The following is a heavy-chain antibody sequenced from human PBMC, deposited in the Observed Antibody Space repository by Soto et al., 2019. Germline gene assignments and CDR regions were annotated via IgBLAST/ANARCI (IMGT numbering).Heavy chain of an antibody. CDR1: GGTFSSYA. CDR3: ARCIAVAGTVFYYYGMDV. CDR2: IIPIFGTA. V-gene: IGHV1-69*13. J-gene: IGHJ6*02. D-gene: IGHD6-19*01. Sequence: GASVKVSCKASGGTFSSYAISWVRQAPGQGLEWMGGIIPIFGTANYAQKFQGRVTITADESTSTAYMELSSLRSEDTAVYYCARCIAVAGTVFYYYGMDVWGQGATVTVSS.